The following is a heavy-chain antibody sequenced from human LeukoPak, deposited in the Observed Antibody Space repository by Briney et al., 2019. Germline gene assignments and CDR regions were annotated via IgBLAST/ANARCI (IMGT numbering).Heavy chain of an antibody. V-gene: IGHV4-4*07. CDR1: GGSISGYF. Sequence: PSETLSLTCSVSGGSISGYFWNWIRQPAGMGLEWIGRISISGNTNYNPSLKSRVTMSVDTSKNQFSLKVTSATAADTAVYYCARDVHSSNWYGSFDPWGQGTLVTVSS. CDR3: ARDVHSSNWYGSFDP. D-gene: IGHD6-13*01. CDR2: ISISGNT. J-gene: IGHJ5*02.